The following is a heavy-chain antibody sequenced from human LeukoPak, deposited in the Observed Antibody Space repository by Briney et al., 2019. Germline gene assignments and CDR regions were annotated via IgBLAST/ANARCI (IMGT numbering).Heavy chain of an antibody. CDR1: GGSISSSSYY. D-gene: IGHD4-17*01. Sequence: SETLSLTCTVSGGSISSSSYYWGWIRQPPGKGLEWIGSIYYSGSTYYNPSLKSRVTMSVDTSKNQFSLKLSSVTAADTAVYYCARDPEDYGDYGWFDPWGQGTLVTVSS. CDR3: ARDPEDYGDYGWFDP. CDR2: IYYSGST. V-gene: IGHV4-39*07. J-gene: IGHJ5*02.